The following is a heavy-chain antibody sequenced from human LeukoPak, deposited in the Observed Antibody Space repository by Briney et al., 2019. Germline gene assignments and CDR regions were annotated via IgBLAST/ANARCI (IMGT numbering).Heavy chain of an antibody. CDR2: INHSGST. CDR3: ARVLDYGDYAFDI. V-gene: IGHV4-34*01. CDR1: GGSFSGYY. D-gene: IGHD4-17*01. J-gene: IGHJ3*02. Sequence: SETLSLTCAVYGGSFSGYYWSWIRQPPGKGLEWIGEINHSGSTNYNPSLKSRVTISVDTSKNQSSLKLCSVTAADTAVYYCARVLDYGDYAFDIWGQGTMVTVSS.